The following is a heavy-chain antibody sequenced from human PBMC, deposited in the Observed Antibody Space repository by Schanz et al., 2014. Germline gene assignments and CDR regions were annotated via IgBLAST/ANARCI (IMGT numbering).Heavy chain of an antibody. CDR1: GFTFSNYA. CDR3: ARVVYVCDTSSCMNFYYMDV. D-gene: IGHD3-16*01. CDR2: ISDSGDST. V-gene: IGHV3-48*03. Sequence: VHLVESGGGVVQPGRSLRLSCAASGFTFSNYAMHWVRQAPGKGLEWVSDISDSGDSTHYAGSVKGRFTISRDNAKNSLFLQMNSLSAEDTAVYFCARVVYVCDTSSCMNFYYMDVWGKGTTVTVSS. J-gene: IGHJ6*03.